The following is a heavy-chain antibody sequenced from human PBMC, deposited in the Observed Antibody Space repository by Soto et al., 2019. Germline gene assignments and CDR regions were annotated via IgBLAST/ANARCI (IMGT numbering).Heavy chain of an antibody. D-gene: IGHD3-3*01. CDR3: ARDGLWILGVQPPYYYYYMDV. CDR2: INPSGGST. CDR1: GYTFTSYY. J-gene: IGHJ6*03. V-gene: IGHV1-46*03. Sequence: QVQLVQSGAEVKKPGASVKVSCKASGYTFTSYYMHWVRQAPGQGLEWMGIINPSGGSTSYAQKFQVRVTMTRDTSTSTVYMELSSLRSEDTAVYYCARDGLWILGVQPPYYYYYMDVWGKGTTVTVSS.